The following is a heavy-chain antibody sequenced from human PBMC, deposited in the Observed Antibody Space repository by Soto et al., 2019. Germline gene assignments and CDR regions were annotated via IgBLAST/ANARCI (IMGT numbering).Heavy chain of an antibody. CDR3: ARGRNVVATPARVDGFDP. Sequence: QVQLVQSGAEVRRPGASVRVSCKASGYSFIDYYINWVRQAPGQGLEWMGWINPKDGATKSAQKFQDWVTMTSDASHTTAYLDLRSDDTAVYYCARGRNVVATPARVDGFDPWGQGTLVTVSS. V-gene: IGHV1-2*04. D-gene: IGHD2-21*02. CDR2: INPKDGAT. CDR1: GYSFIDYY. J-gene: IGHJ5*02.